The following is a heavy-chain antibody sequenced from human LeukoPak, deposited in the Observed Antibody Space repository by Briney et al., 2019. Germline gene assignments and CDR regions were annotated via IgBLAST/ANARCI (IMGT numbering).Heavy chain of an antibody. Sequence: PEGSLRLSCAASGFTFSSYAMSWVRQAPGKGLEWVSAISGSGGSTYYADSVKGRFTISRDNSKNTLYLQMNSLRAEDTAVYYCAKSPSSYSGYQGYWGQGTLVTVSS. CDR1: GFTFSSYA. D-gene: IGHD5-12*01. V-gene: IGHV3-23*01. CDR2: ISGSGGST. J-gene: IGHJ4*02. CDR3: AKSPSSYSGYQGY.